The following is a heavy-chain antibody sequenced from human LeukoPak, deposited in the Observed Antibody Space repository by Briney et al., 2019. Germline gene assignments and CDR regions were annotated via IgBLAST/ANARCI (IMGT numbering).Heavy chain of an antibody. D-gene: IGHD5-24*01. J-gene: IGHJ3*02. CDR2: ISYDGSNK. CDR1: GFTFSSYG. CDR3: ARVPRRDGYTDAFDI. V-gene: IGHV3-30*03. Sequence: GGSLRLSCAASGFTFSSYGMHWVRQAPGKGLEWVAVISYDGSNKYYADSVKGRFTISRDNSKNTLYLQMNSLRAEDTAVYYCARVPRRDGYTDAFDIWGQGTMVTVSS.